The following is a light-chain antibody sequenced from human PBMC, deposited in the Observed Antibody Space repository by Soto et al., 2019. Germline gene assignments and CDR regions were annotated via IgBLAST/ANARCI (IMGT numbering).Light chain of an antibody. CDR2: AAS. CDR1: QTVTSY. CDR3: QQSYVTPLT. V-gene: IGKV1-39*01. Sequence: MTQSPASLSVSVGESATLSCLASQTVTSYLNWYQQKPGKAPKLLIYAASTLQSGVPSRFSGSGSGTDFTLTITSLQPEDFATCYCQQSYVTPLTFGGGTKVDIK. J-gene: IGKJ4*01.